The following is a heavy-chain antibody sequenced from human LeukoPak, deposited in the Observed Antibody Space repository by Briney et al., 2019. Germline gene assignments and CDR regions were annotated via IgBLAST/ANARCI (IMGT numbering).Heavy chain of an antibody. CDR1: GGSISSYY. J-gene: IGHJ4*02. D-gene: IGHD6-19*01. CDR2: MYYSGST. V-gene: IGHV4-59*08. Sequence: SETLSLTCTVSGGSISSYYCSWIRQPPGKGLEWIGYMYYSGSTNYNPSLRSRVTISVDTSKNQFSLKLSSVTAADTAVYYCARNLGSGWYYDYWGQGILVTVSS. CDR3: ARNLGSGWYYDY.